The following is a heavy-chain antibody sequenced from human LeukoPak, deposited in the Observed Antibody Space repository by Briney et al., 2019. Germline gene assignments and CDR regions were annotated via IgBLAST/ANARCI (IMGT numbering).Heavy chain of an antibody. J-gene: IGHJ5*02. CDR2: INPYNGDT. D-gene: IGHD2-15*01. CDR3: ARSGGGTLGLLLAATRRCRFDP. Sequence: ASVKVSCKTSGYTFNSYGISWVRQAPGQGLAWMGWINPYNGDTNYAQNLQGRVTMTTDTSTSTAYMELRSLRSEDTAVYYCARSGGGTLGLLLAATRRCRFDPWGQGTLVTVSS. CDR1: GYTFNSYG. V-gene: IGHV1-18*01.